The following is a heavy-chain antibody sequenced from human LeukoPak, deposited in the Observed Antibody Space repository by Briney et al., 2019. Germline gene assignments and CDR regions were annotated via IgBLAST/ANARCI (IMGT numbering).Heavy chain of an antibody. Sequence: GGSLRLSCAASGFTFSSYAMSWVRQAPGKGLEWVSAISGSGGSTYYADSVEGRFTISRDNSKNTLYLQMNSLRAEDTAVYYCAKDTMVRGVSIYFDYWGQGTLVTVSS. J-gene: IGHJ4*02. V-gene: IGHV3-23*01. CDR3: AKDTMVRGVSIYFDY. CDR2: ISGSGGST. CDR1: GFTFSSYA. D-gene: IGHD3-10*01.